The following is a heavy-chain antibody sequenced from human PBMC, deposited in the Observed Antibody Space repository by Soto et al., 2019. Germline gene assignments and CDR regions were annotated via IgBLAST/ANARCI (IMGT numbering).Heavy chain of an antibody. J-gene: IGHJ3*01. CDR3: ARDIQSVGPRANDAFDV. Sequence: VQSGADLKKPGASVNISCTASGFTFSDNLINWVRQVPGQGREWMGWLNPDTGNTRYSETFQGRVTISRHPSASIAYLELSGLENEDTALSFCARDIQSVGPRANDAFDVWGQGTMITVSS. V-gene: IGHV1-3*01. CDR1: GFTFSDNL. D-gene: IGHD5-18*01. CDR2: LNPDTGNT.